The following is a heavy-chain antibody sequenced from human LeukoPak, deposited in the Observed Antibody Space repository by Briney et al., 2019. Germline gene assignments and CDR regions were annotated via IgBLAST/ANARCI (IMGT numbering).Heavy chain of an antibody. CDR2: INSDGSST. CDR1: GFTFSSYW. Sequence: GGSLRLSCGASGFTFSSYWMHWVRQAPGKGLVWVSRINSDGSSTTYADSVKGRFTISRDNAKNTLYLQMNSLRAEDTAVYYCAKTDCISTSCYPKYWGQGTLVTVSS. D-gene: IGHD2-2*01. V-gene: IGHV3-74*01. CDR3: AKTDCISTSCYPKY. J-gene: IGHJ4*02.